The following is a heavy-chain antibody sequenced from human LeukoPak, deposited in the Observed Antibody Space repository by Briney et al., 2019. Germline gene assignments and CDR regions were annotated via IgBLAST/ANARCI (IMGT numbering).Heavy chain of an antibody. J-gene: IGHJ4*02. Sequence: SETLSLTCAVSGYAISSGYYWGWIRQPPGKGLEWIGTIYHSGSTYYNPSLKSRVTISVDTSKNQFSLKLSSVTAADTAVYYCARGSSSGWYVDYWGQGTLVTVSS. CDR1: GYAISSGYY. D-gene: IGHD6-19*01. CDR3: ARGSSSGWYVDY. V-gene: IGHV4-38-2*01. CDR2: IYHSGST.